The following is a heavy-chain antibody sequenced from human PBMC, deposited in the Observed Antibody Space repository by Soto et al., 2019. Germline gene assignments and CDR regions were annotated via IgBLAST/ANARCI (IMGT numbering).Heavy chain of an antibody. J-gene: IGHJ5*02. CDR2: ISAYNGNT. V-gene: IGHV1-18*01. CDR3: ARDIMITFGGVIVSESWFDP. D-gene: IGHD3-16*02. CDR1: GYTFTSYG. Sequence: ASVKVSCKASGYTFTSYGISWVRQAPGQGLEWMGWISAYNGNTNYAQKLQGRVTMTTDTSTSTAYMELSSLRSEDTAVYYCARDIMITFGGVIVSESWFDPWGQGTLVTVSS.